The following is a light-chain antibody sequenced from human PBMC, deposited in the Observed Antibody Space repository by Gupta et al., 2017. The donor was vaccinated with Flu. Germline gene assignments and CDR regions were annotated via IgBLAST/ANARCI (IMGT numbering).Light chain of an antibody. Sequence: ATLSVSPGERATLSCRASQSVSTNLAWYQQKPGQAPRLLIYGASTRATGIPARFSGSGSGTEFTLTISSLQSEDFAVYCCQQYNNWPPLTFGGGTKVEIK. V-gene: IGKV3-15*01. CDR1: QSVSTN. J-gene: IGKJ4*01. CDR3: QQYNNWPPLT. CDR2: GAS.